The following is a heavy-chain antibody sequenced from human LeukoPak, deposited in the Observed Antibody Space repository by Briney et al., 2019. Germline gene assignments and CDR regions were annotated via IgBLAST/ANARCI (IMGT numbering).Heavy chain of an antibody. CDR1: GGSISSYY. CDR3: ARGVVTAEDAFDI. J-gene: IGHJ3*02. V-gene: IGHV4-59*01. D-gene: IGHD2-21*02. Sequence: SETLSLTCTVSGGSISSYYWSWIRQPPGKGLEWIGYIYYSGSTNYNPSLKSRVTISVDTSKNQFSLKLSSVTAADTAVYYCARGVVTAEDAFDIWGQGTTVTVSS. CDR2: IYYSGST.